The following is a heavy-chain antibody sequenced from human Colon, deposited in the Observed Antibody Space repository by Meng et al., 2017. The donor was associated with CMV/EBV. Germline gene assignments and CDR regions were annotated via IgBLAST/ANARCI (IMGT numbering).Heavy chain of an antibody. J-gene: IGHJ6*02. Sequence: GESLKISCAASGFTFSDYYMSWIRQAPGKGLEWVSVIYAGGRSTYFADSVKGRFIISRDDSKNTLYLEMNSLRAEDTAVYYCAKGSLEWLYYGMDVWGQGTTVTVSS. V-gene: IGHV3-23*03. CDR2: IYAGGRST. CDR1: GFTFSDYY. D-gene: IGHD3-3*01. CDR3: AKGSLEWLYYGMDV.